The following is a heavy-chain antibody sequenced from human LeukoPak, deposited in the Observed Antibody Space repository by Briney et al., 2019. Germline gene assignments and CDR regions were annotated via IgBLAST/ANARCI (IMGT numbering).Heavy chain of an antibody. D-gene: IGHD1-20*01. J-gene: IGHJ4*02. V-gene: IGHV4-34*01. Sequence: PSETLSLTCAVYGGSFSGYYWSWIRQPPGKGLEWIGEINHSGSTNYNPSLKSRVTISVDTSKNQFSLKLSSVTAADTAVYYCARAFTYNWNPTPHFDYWGQGTLVTVSS. CDR1: GGSFSGYY. CDR3: ARAFTYNWNPTPHFDY. CDR2: INHSGST.